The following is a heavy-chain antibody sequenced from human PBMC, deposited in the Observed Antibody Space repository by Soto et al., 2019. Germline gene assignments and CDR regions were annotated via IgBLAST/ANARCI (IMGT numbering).Heavy chain of an antibody. CDR3: ARYLLLTSFGIVRDSSYYYGMDV. D-gene: IGHD3-3*01. CDR2: ISAYNGNT. J-gene: IGHJ6*02. V-gene: IGHV1-18*01. CDR1: GYTFTSYG. Sequence: ASVKVSCKASGYTFTSYGISWVRQAPGQGLEWMGGISAYNGNTNYAQKLQGRVTMTTDTSTSTAYMELRSLRSDDTAVYYCARYLLLTSFGIVRDSSYYYGMDVWGQGTTVTVSS.